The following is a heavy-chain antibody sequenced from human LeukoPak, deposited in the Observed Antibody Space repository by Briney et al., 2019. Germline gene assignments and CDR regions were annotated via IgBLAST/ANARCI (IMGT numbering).Heavy chain of an antibody. V-gene: IGHV3-7*01. J-gene: IGHJ4*02. Sequence: TGGSLRLSCTASGFTFSNFWMGWVRQAPGKGLEWVANIKQDETEKFYLGSVKGRFTISRDNAKNSLYLQMNSLRAEDTAVYYCARDPLGTRPGFDYWGQGTLVTVSS. CDR2: IKQDETEK. CDR1: GFTFSNFW. CDR3: ARDPLGTRPGFDY. D-gene: IGHD1-1*01.